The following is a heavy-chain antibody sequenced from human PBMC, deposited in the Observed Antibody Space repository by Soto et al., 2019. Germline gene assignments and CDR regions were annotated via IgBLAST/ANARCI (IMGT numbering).Heavy chain of an antibody. CDR1: GYTFTGYY. Sequence: ASVKVSCKASGYTFTGYYMHWVRQAPGQGLEWMGWINPNSGGTNYAQKFQGRVTMTRDTSISTAYMELSRLRSDDTAVYYCARDYRSGWYRESNCFDPWGQGTLVTVSS. CDR3: ARDYRSGWYRESNCFDP. D-gene: IGHD6-19*01. V-gene: IGHV1-2*02. CDR2: INPNSGGT. J-gene: IGHJ5*02.